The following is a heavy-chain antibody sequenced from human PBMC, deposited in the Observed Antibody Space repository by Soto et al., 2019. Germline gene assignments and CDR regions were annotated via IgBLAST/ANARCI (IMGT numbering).Heavy chain of an antibody. D-gene: IGHD1-1*01. CDR2: INPNSGGT. V-gene: IGHV1-2*02. J-gene: IGHJ4*02. CDR3: ATGTSSDFVY. CDR1: GYTFIGYY. Sequence: QVQLVQSGAEAKKPGASVKVSCPAPGYTFIGYYMHWVRQAPGQGLEWMGWINPNSGGTKSAQRFQGRVTMTLDTTISTAYMELSGLTSDDTAVYYCATGTSSDFVYWGQGTLVTVSS.